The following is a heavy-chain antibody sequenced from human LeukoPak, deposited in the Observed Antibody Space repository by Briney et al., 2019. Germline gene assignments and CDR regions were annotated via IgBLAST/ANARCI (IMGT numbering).Heavy chain of an antibody. CDR1: GYTFTNYW. J-gene: IGHJ4*02. CDR3: ARHKCSGGSCYADY. V-gene: IGHV5-51*01. Sequence: RGESLKISCKGSGYTFTNYWIGWVRQMPGKGLEFMGIIYPGDSDTRYSPSFQGQVTISVDKSISTAYLQWSSLKASDTAMYYCARHKCSGGSCYADYWGQGTLVTVSS. D-gene: IGHD2-15*01. CDR2: IYPGDSDT.